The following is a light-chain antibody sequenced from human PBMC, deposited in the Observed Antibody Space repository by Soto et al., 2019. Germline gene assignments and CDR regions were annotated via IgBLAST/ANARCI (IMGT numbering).Light chain of an antibody. Sequence: DIQMTQSPSTLSASVGDRVTITCRASQSISSWLAWYQQKPGKAPKLLIYKASSLDSGVPSRFSGSGSGTEFTLTISSMQPDDFATYYCQQYNSYSLTWTFGQGTKVEIK. CDR3: QQYNSYSLTWT. J-gene: IGKJ1*01. V-gene: IGKV1-5*03. CDR1: QSISSW. CDR2: KAS.